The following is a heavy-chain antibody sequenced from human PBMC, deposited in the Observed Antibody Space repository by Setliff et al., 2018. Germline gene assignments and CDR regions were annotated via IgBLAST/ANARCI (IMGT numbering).Heavy chain of an antibody. Sequence: PSETLSLTCGVSGYSISTGYYWAWIRQPPGKGLEWIGSIYYSGSTYYNPSLKSRVTISVDTSKNQFSLKLSSVTAADTAVYYCARERVLRFLRGFDYWGQGTLVTVSS. CDR1: GYSISTGYY. CDR2: IYYSGST. CDR3: ARERVLRFLRGFDY. D-gene: IGHD3-3*01. V-gene: IGHV4-38-2*02. J-gene: IGHJ4*02.